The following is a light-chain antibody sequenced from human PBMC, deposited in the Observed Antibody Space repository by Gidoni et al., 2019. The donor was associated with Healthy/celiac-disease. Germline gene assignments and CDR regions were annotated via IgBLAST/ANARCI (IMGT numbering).Light chain of an antibody. Sequence: EIVLTQSPGTLSLSPGERATLSCRASQSVSSSYLAWYQQKPGQAPRLLSYGASSRATGIPDRFSGSGSGTDFTLTISRLDPEDFAVYYCQQYGSSPPWTFGQGTKVEIK. CDR3: QQYGSSPPWT. CDR1: QSVSSSY. CDR2: GAS. V-gene: IGKV3-20*01. J-gene: IGKJ1*01.